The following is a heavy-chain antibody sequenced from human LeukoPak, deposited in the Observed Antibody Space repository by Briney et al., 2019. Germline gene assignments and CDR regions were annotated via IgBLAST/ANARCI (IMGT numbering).Heavy chain of an antibody. V-gene: IGHV3-23*01. CDR2: ISGSGGST. CDR1: GFTFSSYA. D-gene: IGHD3-16*01. Sequence: PGGSLRLSCAASGFTFSSYAMSWVRQAPGKGLGWVSAISGSGGSTYYADSVKGRFTISRDNSKNTLYLQMNSLRAEDTAVYYCANRPSSFGGEYYWGQGTLVTVSS. CDR3: ANRPSSFGGEYY. J-gene: IGHJ4*02.